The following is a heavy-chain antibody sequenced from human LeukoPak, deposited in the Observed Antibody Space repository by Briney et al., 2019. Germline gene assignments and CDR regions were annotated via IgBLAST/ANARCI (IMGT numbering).Heavy chain of an antibody. V-gene: IGHV3-21*01. CDR2: ISSSSSYI. J-gene: IGHJ3*02. D-gene: IGHD6-13*01. CDR3: ARKTSSSWIDAFDI. Sequence: GGSLRLSCAASGFTFSSYEMNWVRQAPGKGLEWVSSISSSSSYIYYADSVKGRFTISRDNAKNSLYLQMNSLRAEDTAVYYCARKTSSSWIDAFDIWGQGTMVTVSS. CDR1: GFTFSSYE.